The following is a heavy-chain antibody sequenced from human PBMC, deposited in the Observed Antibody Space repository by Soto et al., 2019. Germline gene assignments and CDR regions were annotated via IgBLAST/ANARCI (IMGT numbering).Heavy chain of an antibody. CDR3: ERVSTTEYHFDS. Sequence: QVQLVQSGAEVKKPGSSVKVSCKASGGTFSSYTISWVRQAPGQGLEWMGRIIPILDIANYAQKFQGRVTITADEFTRTDYMELSSLRYEDTAVYYCERVSTTEYHFDSLGQGTLVTVSS. CDR2: IIPILDIA. D-gene: IGHD4-17*01. J-gene: IGHJ4*02. CDR1: GGTFSSYT. V-gene: IGHV1-69*02.